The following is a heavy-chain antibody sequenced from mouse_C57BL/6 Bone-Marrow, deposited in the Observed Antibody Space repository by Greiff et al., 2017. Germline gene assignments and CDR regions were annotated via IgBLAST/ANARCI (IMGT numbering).Heavy chain of an antibody. CDR2: ISSGISTI. Sequence: EVKLVESGGGLVKPGGSLKLSCAASGFTFSDDGMHWVRQAPEKGLEWVAYISSGISTIYYADTVKGRFTISRDNAKNTLFLQMTRLRSEDTAMYYCARANYGYDGTLIACWGQGTLVTVAA. CDR3: ARANYGYDGTLIAC. CDR1: GFTFSDDG. V-gene: IGHV5-17*01. J-gene: IGHJ3*01. D-gene: IGHD2-2*01.